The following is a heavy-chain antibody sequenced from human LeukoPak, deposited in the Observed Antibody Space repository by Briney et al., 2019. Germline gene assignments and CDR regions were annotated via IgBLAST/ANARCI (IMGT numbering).Heavy chain of an antibody. CDR1: GFTVSSNY. V-gene: IGHV3-53*01. Sequence: PGGSLRLPCAASGFTVSSNYMSWVRQAPGKGLEWVSVIYGGGSTYYADSVKGRFTISRDNSKNTLFLQMNSLRAEDTAVYYCATSPRGIQLWLGYYFDYWGQGTLVTVSS. J-gene: IGHJ4*02. CDR2: IYGGGST. D-gene: IGHD5-18*01. CDR3: ATSPRGIQLWLGYYFDY.